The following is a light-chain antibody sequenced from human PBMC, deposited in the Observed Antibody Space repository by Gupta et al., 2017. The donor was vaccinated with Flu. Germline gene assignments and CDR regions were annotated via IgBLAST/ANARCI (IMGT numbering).Light chain of an antibody. Sequence: EIVLTQSPATLSLSPGERATLSCRASQGIYNYLAWYQQKPGQAPRLLIYDTSNRATGIPARFSGSGSGTDFTLTISSREPEDFAVYYCQQRSNWPPFTFGPGTKVDIK. CDR2: DTS. J-gene: IGKJ3*01. V-gene: IGKV3-11*01. CDR3: QQRSNWPPFT. CDR1: QGIYNY.